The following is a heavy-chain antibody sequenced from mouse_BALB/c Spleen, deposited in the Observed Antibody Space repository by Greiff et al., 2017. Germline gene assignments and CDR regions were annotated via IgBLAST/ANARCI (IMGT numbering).Heavy chain of an antibody. CDR1: GYSITSDYA. Sequence: VQLKESGPGLVKPSQSLSLTCTVTGYSITSDYAWNWIRQFPGNKLEWMGYISYSGSTSYNPSLKSRISITRDTSKNQFFLQLNSVTTEDTATYYCARNYGSREGFAYWGQGTLVTVSA. D-gene: IGHD1-1*01. CDR2: ISYSGST. J-gene: IGHJ3*01. CDR3: ARNYGSREGFAY. V-gene: IGHV3-2*02.